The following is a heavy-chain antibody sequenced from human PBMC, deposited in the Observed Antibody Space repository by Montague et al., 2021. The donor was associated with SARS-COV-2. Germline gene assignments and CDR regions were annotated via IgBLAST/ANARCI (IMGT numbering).Heavy chain of an antibody. J-gene: IGHJ4*02. CDR2: IYWDDDK. CDR1: GFSLSTSGVG. CDR3: AGHRITGWAFDY. Sequence: PALVKPTQTLTLTCTFSGFSLSTSGVGVGWIRQPPGKALEWLALIYWDDDKRYSLSLKSRLTITKDTSKNQVVLTLTNMDPVDTATYYCAGHRITGWAFDYWGQGTLVTVSS. V-gene: IGHV2-5*02. D-gene: IGHD1-20*01.